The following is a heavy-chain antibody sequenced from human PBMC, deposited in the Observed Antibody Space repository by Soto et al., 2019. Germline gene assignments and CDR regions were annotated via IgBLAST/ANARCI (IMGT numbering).Heavy chain of an antibody. Sequence: EVQLVESGGGLVQPGGSLRLSCAASGFTVSSNYMSWVRQAPGKGLEWVSVIYSGGSAYYADSVKGRFTISRDNSKNTLYLQMNSLGAEDTAVYYCARPGYSYGGGYCDYWGQGTLVTVCS. V-gene: IGHV3-66*04. CDR1: GFTVSSNY. CDR2: IYSGGSA. CDR3: ARPGYSYGGGYCDY. D-gene: IGHD5-18*01. J-gene: IGHJ4*02.